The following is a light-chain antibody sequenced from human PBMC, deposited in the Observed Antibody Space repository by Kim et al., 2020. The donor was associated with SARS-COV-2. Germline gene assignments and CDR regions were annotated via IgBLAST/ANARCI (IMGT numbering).Light chain of an antibody. CDR2: AAS. V-gene: IGKV1-9*01. CDR1: HDISSY. CDR3: QELNSFPP. J-gene: IGKJ5*01. Sequence: SASVGDRVTITCRASHDISSYLAWYQQKPGKAPNLLISAASTLHSGVPSRFSGSGSGTDFTLTITGLQPVDFATYYCQELNSFPPFGQGTRLEIK.